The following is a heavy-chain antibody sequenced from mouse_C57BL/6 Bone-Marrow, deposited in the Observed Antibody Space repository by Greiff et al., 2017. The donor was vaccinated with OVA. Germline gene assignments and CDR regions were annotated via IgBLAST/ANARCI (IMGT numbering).Heavy chain of an antibody. CDR3: ARGTTNDYDPPWFAY. CDR1: GYTFTSYW. D-gene: IGHD2-4*01. V-gene: IGHV1-64*01. J-gene: IGHJ3*01. CDR2: IHPNSGST. Sequence: VQLQQPGAELVKPGASVKLSCKASGYTFTSYWMHWVKQRPGQGLEWIGMIHPNSGSTNYNEKFKSKATLTVDKSTSTAYMQLSSLTSEDSAVYYCARGTTNDYDPPWFAYWGQGTLVTVSA.